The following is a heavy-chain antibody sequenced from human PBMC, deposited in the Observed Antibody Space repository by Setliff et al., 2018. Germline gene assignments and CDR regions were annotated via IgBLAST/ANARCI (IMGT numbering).Heavy chain of an antibody. J-gene: IGHJ4*02. CDR1: GFTFSSYS. CDR3: ARELPRTIFGMVIDY. CDR2: ISSSSSYI. Sequence: GGSLRLSCAASGFTFSSYSMNWVRQAPGKGLEWVSSISSSSSYIYYADSVKGRFTISRDNAKNSLYLQMNSLRAEDTAVYYCARELPRTIFGMVIDYWGQGTLVTVSS. D-gene: IGHD3-3*01. V-gene: IGHV3-21*01.